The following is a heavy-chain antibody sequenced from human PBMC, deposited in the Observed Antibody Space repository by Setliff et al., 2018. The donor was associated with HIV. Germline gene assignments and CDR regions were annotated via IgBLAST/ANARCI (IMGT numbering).Heavy chain of an antibody. J-gene: IGHJ6*03. V-gene: IGHV4-59*12. Sequence: SETLSLTCTVSGGSISSYYWSWIRQPPGKGLEWIGYIYYSGSTNYNPSLKSRVTISVDTSKNQFSLKLSSVTAADTAVYYCAREDYYYYMDVWGKGTTVTVSS. CDR1: GGSISSYY. CDR3: AREDYYYYMDV. CDR2: IYYSGST.